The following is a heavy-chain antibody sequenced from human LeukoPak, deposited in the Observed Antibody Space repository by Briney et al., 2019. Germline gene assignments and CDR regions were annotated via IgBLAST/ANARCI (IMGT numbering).Heavy chain of an antibody. CDR2: VNHSGST. CDR1: GGSFSGYY. V-gene: IGHV4-34*01. D-gene: IGHD5-12*01. CDR3: ARGLVATTSRNYFDY. J-gene: IGHJ4*02. Sequence: SETLSLTCAVYGGSFSGYYWSWIRQPPGKGLEWIWEVNHSGSTNYNPSLKSRVTISVDTSKNQFSLKLSSATAADTAVYYCARGLVATTSRNYFDYWGQGTLVTVSS.